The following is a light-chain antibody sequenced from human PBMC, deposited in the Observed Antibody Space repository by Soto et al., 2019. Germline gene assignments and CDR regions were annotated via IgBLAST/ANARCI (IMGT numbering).Light chain of an antibody. J-gene: IGLJ1*01. CDR2: XXS. CDR3: CSYAGSSTYV. CDR1: SSDVGRSNX. Sequence: QSALTQPASVSGSPGQSITISCTGTSSDVGRSNXXXXXXXXXXXXXXXXXXXXSKRPSGVSDRFSGSKSGNTASLTISGLQAEDEADYYCCSYAGSSTYVFGTGTKVTVL. V-gene: IGLV2-23*01.